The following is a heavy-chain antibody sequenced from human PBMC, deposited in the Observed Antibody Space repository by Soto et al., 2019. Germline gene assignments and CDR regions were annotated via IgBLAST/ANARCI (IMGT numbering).Heavy chain of an antibody. CDR3: VRGGGYDPFDY. V-gene: IGHV4-59*04. Sequence: SETLSLTCTVSGGSITSYYWSWIRQSPGKGLEWIGYTSHLENTYFHPSFKSRLTMSIDRSRNQFSLNLSSVTAADRAVYYCVRGGGYDPFDYWGQGVLVTVSS. J-gene: IGHJ4*02. CDR1: GGSITSYY. CDR2: TSHLENT. D-gene: IGHD5-12*01.